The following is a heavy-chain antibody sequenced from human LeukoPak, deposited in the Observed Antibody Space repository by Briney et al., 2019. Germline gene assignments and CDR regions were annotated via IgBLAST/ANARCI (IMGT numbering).Heavy chain of an antibody. CDR1: GGTFSSNG. D-gene: IGHD3-9*01. V-gene: IGHV1-18*01. Sequence: ASVKVSCKASGGTFSSNGISWVRQAPGQGLEWLGWISTYDDNIKYAQSLQGRLTLTIDTSTSTAYMELRSLTSDDTAVYYCARETYSNILTGTDYWGPGTLVTVSS. CDR3: ARETYSNILTGTDY. J-gene: IGHJ4*02. CDR2: ISTYDDNI.